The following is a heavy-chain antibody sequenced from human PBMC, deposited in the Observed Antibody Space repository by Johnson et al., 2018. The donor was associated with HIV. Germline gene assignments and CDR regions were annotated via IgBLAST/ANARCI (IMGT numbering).Heavy chain of an antibody. CDR3: ATDVYPGPRYQLLRRGI. V-gene: IGHV3-15*01. CDR1: GFTFRNAW. CDR2: IKSKTAGGTT. Sequence: VLLVASGGGVVRPGGSLSLSCAPSGFTFRNAWMSWVRQAPGKGLEWAGHIKSKTAGGTTDYAAPVNGRFTISRDDSKNMLYLQMNSLTNENTPVYYCATDVYPGPRYQLLRRGIWGHGTMFTVSS. J-gene: IGHJ3*02. D-gene: IGHD2-2*01.